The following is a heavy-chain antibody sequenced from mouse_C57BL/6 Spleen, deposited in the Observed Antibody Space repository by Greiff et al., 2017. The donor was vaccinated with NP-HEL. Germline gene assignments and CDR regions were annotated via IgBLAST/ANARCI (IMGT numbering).Heavy chain of an antibody. CDR3: AIDPITTVAATGMAY. V-gene: IGHV1-74*01. D-gene: IGHD1-1*01. CDR1: GYTFTSYW. J-gene: IGHJ3*01. CDR2: IHPSDSDT. Sequence: VQLQQPGAELVKPGASVKVSCKASGYTFTSYWMHWVKQRPGQGLEWIGRIHPSDSDTNYNQKFKGKATLTVDKSSSTAYMQLSSLTSEDSAVYYCAIDPITTVAATGMAYWGQGTLVTVSA.